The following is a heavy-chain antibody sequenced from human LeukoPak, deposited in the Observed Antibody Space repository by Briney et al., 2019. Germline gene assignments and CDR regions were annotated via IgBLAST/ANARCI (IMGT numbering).Heavy chain of an antibody. CDR3: AREHPHADIAAAGTNEDYYFDY. D-gene: IGHD6-13*01. V-gene: IGHV3-33*08. J-gene: IGHJ4*02. Sequence: GGSLRLSCAASGFTFSSYAMSWVRQAPGKGLEWVAVIWYDGSNKYYADSVKGRFTISRDNSKNTLYLQMNSLRAEDTAVYYCAREHPHADIAAAGTNEDYYFDYWGQGTLVTVSS. CDR2: IWYDGSNK. CDR1: GFTFSSYA.